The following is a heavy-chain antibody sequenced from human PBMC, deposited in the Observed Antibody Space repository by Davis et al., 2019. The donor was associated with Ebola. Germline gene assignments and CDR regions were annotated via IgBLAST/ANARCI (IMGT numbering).Heavy chain of an antibody. D-gene: IGHD5-18*01. V-gene: IGHV3-23*01. CDR2: ISGSGGST. CDR3: ARDLGYSYGSGGMDV. Sequence: PGGSLRLSCAASGFTFSSYAMSWVRQAPGKGLEWVSAISGSGGSTYYADSVKGRFTISRDNSKDTLYLQMNSLRAEDTAVYYCARDLGYSYGSGGMDVWGQGTTVTVSS. J-gene: IGHJ6*02. CDR1: GFTFSSYA.